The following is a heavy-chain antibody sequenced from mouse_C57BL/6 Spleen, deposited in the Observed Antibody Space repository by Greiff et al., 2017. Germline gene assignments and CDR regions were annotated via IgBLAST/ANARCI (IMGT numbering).Heavy chain of an antibody. Sequence: EVQLVESGGGLVQPKGSLKLSCAASGFSFNTYAMNWVRQAPGKGLEWVARIRSKSNNYATYYADSVKDRFTISRDDSESMLYLQMNNLKTENTAKYCCVREGVITTFDYWGQGTTLTVSS. D-gene: IGHD1-1*01. CDR2: IRSKSNNYAT. CDR3: VREGVITTFDY. J-gene: IGHJ2*01. V-gene: IGHV10-1*01. CDR1: GFSFNTYA.